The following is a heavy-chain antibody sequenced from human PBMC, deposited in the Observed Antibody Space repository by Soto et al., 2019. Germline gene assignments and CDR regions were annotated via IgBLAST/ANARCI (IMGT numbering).Heavy chain of an antibody. Sequence: LSLTCAVYGGSFSGYYWSWIRQPPGKGLEWIGEINHSGSTNYNPSLKSRVTISVDTSKNQFSLRLSSVTAADTAVYYCARGSHLSLRYFDWFPSRALDYWGQGTLVTVSS. CDR1: GGSFSGYY. J-gene: IGHJ4*02. CDR2: INHSGST. V-gene: IGHV4-34*01. D-gene: IGHD3-9*01. CDR3: ARGSHLSLRYFDWFPSRALDY.